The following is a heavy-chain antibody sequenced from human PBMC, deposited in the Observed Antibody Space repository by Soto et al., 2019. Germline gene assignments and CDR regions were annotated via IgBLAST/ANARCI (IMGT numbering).Heavy chain of an antibody. CDR1: GRSFSGYY. V-gene: IGHV4-34*01. D-gene: IGHD3-16*01. CDR2: INHSGST. J-gene: IGHJ5*02. CDR3: ARGGGQGAYYDYVWGSATSP. Sequence: SETLSLTCAVYGRSFSGYYWSWIRQPPGKGLEWIGEINHSGSTNYNPSLKSRVTISVDTSKNQFSLKLSSVTAADTAVYYCARGGGQGAYYDYVWGSATSPWGQGTLVTVSS.